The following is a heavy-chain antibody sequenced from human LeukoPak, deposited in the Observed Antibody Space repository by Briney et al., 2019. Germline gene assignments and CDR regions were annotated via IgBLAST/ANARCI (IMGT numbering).Heavy chain of an antibody. J-gene: IGHJ4*02. Sequence: GGSLRLSCAASGFTFSSNYMSWVRQAPGKGLEWVSVIYSGGSTYYADSVKGRFTISRDNSKNTLYLQMNSLRAEDTAVYYCASEPHGSYPPNDYWGQGTLVTVSS. V-gene: IGHV3-53*01. D-gene: IGHD1-26*01. CDR1: GFTFSSNY. CDR3: ASEPHGSYPPNDY. CDR2: IYSGGST.